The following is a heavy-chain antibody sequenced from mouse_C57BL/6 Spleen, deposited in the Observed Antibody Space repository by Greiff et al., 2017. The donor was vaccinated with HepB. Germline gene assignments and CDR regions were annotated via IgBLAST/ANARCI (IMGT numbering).Heavy chain of an antibody. CDR2: ISSGGSYT. CDR1: GFTFSSYG. Sequence: EVQRVESGGDLVKPGGSLKLSCAASGFTFSSYGMSWVRQTPDKRLEWVATISSGGSYTYYPDSVKGRFTISRDNAKNTLYLQMSSLKSEDTAMYYCARKVDPFAYWGQGTLVTVSA. CDR3: ARKVDPFAY. J-gene: IGHJ3*01. V-gene: IGHV5-6*01. D-gene: IGHD1-1*02.